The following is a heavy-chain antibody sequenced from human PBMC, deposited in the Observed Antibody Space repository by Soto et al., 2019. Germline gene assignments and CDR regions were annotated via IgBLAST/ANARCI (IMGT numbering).Heavy chain of an antibody. D-gene: IGHD4-17*01. CDR1: GFTFSSYA. J-gene: IGHJ5*02. V-gene: IGHV3-30-3*01. Sequence: GGSLRLSCVASGFTFSSYAMHWVRQAPVKGLEWVAVISYDGSNKYYADSVKGRFTISRDNSKNTLYLQMNSLRAEDTAVYYCARDSGDYGTYNWFDPWGQGTLVTVSS. CDR3: ARDSGDYGTYNWFDP. CDR2: ISYDGSNK.